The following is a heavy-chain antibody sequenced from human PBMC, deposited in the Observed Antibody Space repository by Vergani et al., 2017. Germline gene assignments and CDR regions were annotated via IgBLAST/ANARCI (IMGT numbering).Heavy chain of an antibody. CDR1: GFTFSDYY. V-gene: IGHV3-11*01. J-gene: IGHJ4*02. CDR2: ISSSGSTI. Sequence: QVQLVESGGGLVKPGGSLRLSCAASGFTFSDYYMSWIRQAPGKGLEWVSYISSSGSTIYYADSVKGRFTISRDNAKNSLYLQMNSLRAEDTAVYYCAKDRSMAYTYYDFWSGYYDYWGQGTLVTVSS. CDR3: AKDRSMAYTYYDFWSGYYDY. D-gene: IGHD3-3*01.